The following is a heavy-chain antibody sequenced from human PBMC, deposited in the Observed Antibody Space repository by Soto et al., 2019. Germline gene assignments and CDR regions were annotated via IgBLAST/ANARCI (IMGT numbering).Heavy chain of an antibody. CDR1: GFTFSSYG. D-gene: IGHD7-27*01. CDR2: ISYDGSNK. V-gene: IGHV3-30*18. CDR3: AEDSAGARPKLGRVTQ. Sequence: GGSLRLSCAASGFTFSSYGMHWVRQAPGKGLEWVAVISYDGSNKYYADSVKGRFTISRDNSKNTLYLQMNSLRAEDTAVYYCAEDSAGARPKLGRVTQWGKGTLVTVPS. J-gene: IGHJ4*02.